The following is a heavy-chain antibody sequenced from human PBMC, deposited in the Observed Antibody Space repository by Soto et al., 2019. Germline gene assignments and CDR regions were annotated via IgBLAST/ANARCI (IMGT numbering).Heavy chain of an antibody. CDR2: IYYSGST. Sequence: QLQLQESGPGLVKPSETLSLTCTVSGGSISSSSYYWGWIRQPPGKGLEWIGSIYYSGSTYYNPSLKSRVTXXVXTYXNQFSLKLSSVTAADTAVYYCARFRRGVMADAFDYWGQGTLVTVSS. V-gene: IGHV4-39*01. J-gene: IGHJ4*02. CDR3: ARFRRGVMADAFDY. D-gene: IGHD3-10*01. CDR1: GGSISSSSYY.